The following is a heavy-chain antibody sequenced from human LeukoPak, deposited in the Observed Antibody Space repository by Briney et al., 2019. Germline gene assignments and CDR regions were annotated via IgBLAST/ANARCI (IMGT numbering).Heavy chain of an antibody. J-gene: IGHJ4*02. V-gene: IGHV4-31*03. CDR1: GGSISSGGYY. CDR2: IYYSGST. CDR3: ARDSLRHPLDY. Sequence: PSQTLSPTCTVSGGSISSGGYYWSWIRQHPGKGLEWIGYIYYSGSTYYNPSLKSRVTISVDTSKNQFSLKLSSVTAADTAVYYCARDSLRHPLDYWGQGTLVTVSS.